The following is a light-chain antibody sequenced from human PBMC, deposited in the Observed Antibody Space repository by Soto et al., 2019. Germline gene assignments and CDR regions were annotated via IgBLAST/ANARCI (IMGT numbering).Light chain of an antibody. J-gene: IGKJ4*01. Sequence: EVILTQFPANLSLSPGESATLSCRASQSVSYHLAWYQQIPGQAPRLLIYDASNRAPGIPPRFSGSGSGTDFTLTIRSLEPEDSAIYYCQQRSRWPALTFGGGTKVEI. CDR2: DAS. CDR1: QSVSYH. V-gene: IGKV3-11*01. CDR3: QQRSRWPALT.